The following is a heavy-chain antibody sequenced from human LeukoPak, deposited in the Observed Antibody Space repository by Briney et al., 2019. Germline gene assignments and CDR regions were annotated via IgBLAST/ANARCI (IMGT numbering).Heavy chain of an antibody. CDR1: GFTFGSYS. D-gene: IGHD6-13*01. CDR2: ISSSSSYI. J-gene: IGHJ4*02. CDR3: AREEGSSWYY. V-gene: IGHV3-21*01. Sequence: GGSLRLSCAASGFTFGSYSMNWVRQAPGKGLEWVSSISSSSSYIYYADSVKGRFTISRDNAKNSLYLQMNSLRAEDTAVYYCAREEGSSWYYWGQGTLVTVSS.